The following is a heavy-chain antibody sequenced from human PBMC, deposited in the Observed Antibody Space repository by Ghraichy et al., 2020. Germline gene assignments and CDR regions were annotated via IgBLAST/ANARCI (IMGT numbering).Heavy chain of an antibody. CDR3: TTGDSPHLGFDY. CDR2: IKSKTDGGTT. D-gene: IGHD3-22*01. Sequence: GGSLRLSCAASGFTFSNAWMSWVRQAPGKGLEWVGRIKSKTDGGTTDYAAPVKGRFTISRDDSKNTLYLQMNSLKTEDTAVYYCTTGDSPHLGFDYWGQGTLVTVSS. J-gene: IGHJ4*02. CDR1: GFTFSNAW. V-gene: IGHV3-15*01.